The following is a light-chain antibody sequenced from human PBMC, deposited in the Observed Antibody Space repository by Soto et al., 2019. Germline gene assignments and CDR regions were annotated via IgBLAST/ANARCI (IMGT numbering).Light chain of an antibody. CDR3: QQYDNWPPVT. CDR1: QSVRTY. CDR2: GAS. Sequence: VMTQSPDTLSLSPGESASLSCRASQSVRTYLAWFQQKPGQAPRLLIYGASARAPGVPARFSGRGSGTEFTLTISNLQSEDFAIYYCQQYDNWPPVTIGPGTKVDI. V-gene: IGKV3-15*01. J-gene: IGKJ3*01.